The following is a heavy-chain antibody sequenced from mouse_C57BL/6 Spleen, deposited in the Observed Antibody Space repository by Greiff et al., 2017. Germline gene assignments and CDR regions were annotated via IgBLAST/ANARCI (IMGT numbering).Heavy chain of an antibody. CDR3: ARSGSSLYFDY. D-gene: IGHD1-1*01. CDR2: IYPSDSET. J-gene: IGHJ2*01. CDR1: GYTFTSYW. Sequence: QVQLQPGAELVRPGSSVKLSCKASGYTFTSYWMDWVKQRPGQGLEWIGNIYPSDSETHYNQKFKDKATLTVDKSSSTAYMQLSSLTSEDSAVYYCARSGSSLYFDYWGQGTTLTVSS. V-gene: IGHV1-61*01.